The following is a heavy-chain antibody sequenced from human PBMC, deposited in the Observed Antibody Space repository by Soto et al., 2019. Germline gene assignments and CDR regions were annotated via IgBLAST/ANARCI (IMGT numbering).Heavy chain of an antibody. CDR3: AKIRGYDLGSTTFQH. CDR2: ISGNGDTT. D-gene: IGHD5-12*01. J-gene: IGHJ1*01. CDR1: GFTFSSSA. V-gene: IGHV3-23*01. Sequence: VQLLESGGGLVQPGGSLRLSCAASGFTFSSSAMSWVRQAPGKGLDWVSAISGNGDTTYYADSVKGRFTISRDISKNTLYLQMNSLRDEATAVYYCAKIRGYDLGSTTFQHWGQGTLVTVSS.